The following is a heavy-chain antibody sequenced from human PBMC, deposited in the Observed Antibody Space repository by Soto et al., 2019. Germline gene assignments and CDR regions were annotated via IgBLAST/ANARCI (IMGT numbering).Heavy chain of an antibody. CDR3: ARNSFLEWFHPPAD. Sequence: PSETLSLTYTVSGGSISSGDYYWIWIRKPPGKGLEWIGYIYYSGSTYYNPSLKSRVTISVDTSKNQFSLKLSSVTAADTAVYYCARNSFLEWFHPPADWVQGTLVTVSS. V-gene: IGHV4-30-4*01. CDR1: GGSISSGDYY. D-gene: IGHD3-3*02. CDR2: IYYSGST. J-gene: IGHJ4*02.